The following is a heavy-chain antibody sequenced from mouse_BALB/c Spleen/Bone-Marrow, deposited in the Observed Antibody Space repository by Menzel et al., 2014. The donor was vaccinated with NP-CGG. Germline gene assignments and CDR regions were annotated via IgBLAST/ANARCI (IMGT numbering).Heavy chain of an antibody. D-gene: IGHD4-1*01. CDR3: ARTGTWAWFAY. CDR2: INPISEYT. CDR1: GYTFASYT. V-gene: IGHV1-4*02. Sequence: QVQLQQPAAELARPGASVKMSCKTSGYTFASYTMHWIKQRPGQGLEWIGYINPISEYTEYNQKFKDKATLTADKSSGTAYMQLSSLTSEDSAVYYCARTGTWAWFAYWGQGTLVTVSA. J-gene: IGHJ3*01.